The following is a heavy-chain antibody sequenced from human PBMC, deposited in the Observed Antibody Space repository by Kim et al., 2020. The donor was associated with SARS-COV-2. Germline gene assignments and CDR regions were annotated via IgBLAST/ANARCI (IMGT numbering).Heavy chain of an antibody. V-gene: IGHV7-4-1*02. J-gene: IGHJ4*02. CDR3: ARPSGGSSSCCDY. D-gene: IGHD6-13*01. Sequence: YAQGFPGRFVFSLDTSVSTAYLQISSLKAEDTAVYYCARPSGGSSSCCDYWGQGTLVTVSS.